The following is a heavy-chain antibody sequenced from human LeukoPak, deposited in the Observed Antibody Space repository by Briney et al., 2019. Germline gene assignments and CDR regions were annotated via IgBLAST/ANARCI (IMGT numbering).Heavy chain of an antibody. CDR2: ITSTSYAI. V-gene: IGHV3-48*01. D-gene: IGHD6-13*01. Sequence: PGGSLRLSCAASGFAFSTYSMNWVRQAPGKGLERLSYITSTSYAIYYGDSVKGRFTISRDNAKNSLYLQMNSLRAEDTAVYYCARVAPGYDVGRGYFDYWGQGTLVTVSS. J-gene: IGHJ4*02. CDR1: GFAFSTYS. CDR3: ARVAPGYDVGRGYFDY.